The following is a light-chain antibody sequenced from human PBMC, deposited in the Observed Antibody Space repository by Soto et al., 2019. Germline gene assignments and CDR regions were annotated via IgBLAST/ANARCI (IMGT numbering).Light chain of an antibody. V-gene: IGKV3-15*01. CDR3: QQYNNWPRT. CDR2: GAN. Sequence: EIVMTQSPATLSVSPGERVTLSCGASQSISSNLAWYRQKPGQAPRLLIYGANTRATGVAARFSGSGSGTEFTLTISSLQSEDFAVYYCQQYNNWPRTFGQGTKVEI. J-gene: IGKJ1*01. CDR1: QSISSN.